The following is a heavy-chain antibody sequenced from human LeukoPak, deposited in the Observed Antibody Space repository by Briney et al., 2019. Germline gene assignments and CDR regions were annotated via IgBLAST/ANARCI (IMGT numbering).Heavy chain of an antibody. V-gene: IGHV3-30-3*01. D-gene: IGHD3-16*01. CDR2: ISFDGSSD. CDR3: ARELRTFDS. CDR1: GFTFSTNA. Sequence: GGSLRLSCAASGFTFSTNAMHWVRQAPGKGLEWMAVISFDGSSDTYADPVEGRFTISRDNSKNTLYLQMNSLRNDDTAVYYCARELRTFDSWGQGTLVTVSS. J-gene: IGHJ4*02.